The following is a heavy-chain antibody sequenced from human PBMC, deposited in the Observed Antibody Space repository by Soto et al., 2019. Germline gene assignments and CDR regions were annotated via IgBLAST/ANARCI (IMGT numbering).Heavy chain of an antibody. J-gene: IGHJ5*02. CDR2: IYYSGST. Sequence: QLPLQESGPGLVKPSETLSLTCTVSGGSISSSSYYWGWIRQPPGKGLEWIGSIYYSGSTYYNPSLKSRVTISVDTSKNQFSLKLSSVTAADTAVYYCARPRSYSNGFDPWGQGTLVTVSS. CDR3: ARPRSYSNGFDP. CDR1: GGSISSSSYY. V-gene: IGHV4-39*01. D-gene: IGHD1-26*01.